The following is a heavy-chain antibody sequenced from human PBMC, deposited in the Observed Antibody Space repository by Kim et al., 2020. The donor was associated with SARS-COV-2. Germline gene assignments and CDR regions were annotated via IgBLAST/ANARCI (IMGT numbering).Heavy chain of an antibody. V-gene: IGHV3-21*01. J-gene: IGHJ6*02. CDR3: ARDKVRHYGMDD. Sequence: YYADSVKGRFTISRDNAKNSLYLQMNSLRAEDTAVYYCARDKVRHYGMDDWGQGTTVTVSS. D-gene: IGHD1-1*01.